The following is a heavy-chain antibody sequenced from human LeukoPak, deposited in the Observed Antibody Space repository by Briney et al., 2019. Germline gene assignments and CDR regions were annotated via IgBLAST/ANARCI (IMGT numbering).Heavy chain of an antibody. CDR3: ARDAELDVLRFLEWLVLFPDAFDI. CDR2: ISSSSSYI. J-gene: IGHJ3*02. V-gene: IGHV3-21*01. D-gene: IGHD3-3*01. Sequence: GGSLRLSCAASGFTFSSYSMNWVRQAPGKGLEWVSSISSSSSYIYYADSVKGRFTISRDNAKNSLYLQMNSLRAEDTAVYYCARDAELDVLRFLEWLVLFPDAFDIWGQGTMVTVSS. CDR1: GFTFSSYS.